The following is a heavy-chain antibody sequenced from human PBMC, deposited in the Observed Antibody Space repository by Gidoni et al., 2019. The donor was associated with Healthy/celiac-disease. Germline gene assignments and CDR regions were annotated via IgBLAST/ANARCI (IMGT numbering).Heavy chain of an antibody. J-gene: IGHJ6*02. V-gene: IGHV1-69*01. CDR2: IIPIFGTA. D-gene: IGHD6-6*01. CDR3: ARARAPIAARQVIYYYYYGMDV. Sequence: QVQLVQSGAEVKKPGSSVKVSCKASGGTFSSYAISWVRQAPGQGLEWMGGIIPIFGTANYAQKFQGRVTITADESTSTAYMELSSLRSEDTAVYYCARARAPIAARQVIYYYYYGMDVWGQGTTVTVSS. CDR1: GGTFSSYA.